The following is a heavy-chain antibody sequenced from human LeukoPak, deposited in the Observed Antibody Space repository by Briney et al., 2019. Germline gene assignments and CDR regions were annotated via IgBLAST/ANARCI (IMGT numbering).Heavy chain of an antibody. D-gene: IGHD4-17*01. J-gene: IGHJ6*03. CDR2: IYTSGST. V-gene: IGHV4-4*07. CDR1: GGSISSYY. CDR3: ARGGGDYTRTILTYYYYYYMDV. Sequence: SETLSLTCTVSGGSISSYYWSWIRQPAGKGLEWTGRIYTSGSTNYNPSLKSRVTMSVDTSKNQFSLKLSSVTAADTAVYYCARGGGDYTRTILTYYYYYYMDVWGKGTTVTVSS.